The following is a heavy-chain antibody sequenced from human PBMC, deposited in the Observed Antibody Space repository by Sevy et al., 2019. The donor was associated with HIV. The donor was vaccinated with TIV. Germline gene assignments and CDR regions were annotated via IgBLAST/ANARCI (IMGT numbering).Heavy chain of an antibody. CDR2: ISDRSDTI. Sequence: GGSLRLSCAASGFIFSNYYMTWVRQAPGKGLEWVSYISDRSDTISYADSVKGRFTISRENVKNALYLQMSSLRGEDTAVYYCARVRDRYCSGGSCYYGYFFDYWGQGTLVTVSS. D-gene: IGHD2-15*01. CDR1: GFIFSNYY. V-gene: IGHV3-48*01. CDR3: ARVRDRYCSGGSCYYGYFFDY. J-gene: IGHJ4*02.